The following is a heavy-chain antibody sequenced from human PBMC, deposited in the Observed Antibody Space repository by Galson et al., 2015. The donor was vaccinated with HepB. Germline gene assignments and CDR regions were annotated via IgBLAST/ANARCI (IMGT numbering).Heavy chain of an antibody. Sequence: SVKVSCKASGYTFTSYYMHWVRQAPGQGLEWMGIINPSGGSTSYAQKFQGRVTMTRDTSTSTVYMELSSLRSEDTAVYYCARDPSIAVAGSPGVFDYWGQGTLVTVSS. CDR3: ARDPSIAVAGSPGVFDY. CDR2: INPSGGST. V-gene: IGHV1-46*01. J-gene: IGHJ4*02. D-gene: IGHD6-19*01. CDR1: GYTFTSYY.